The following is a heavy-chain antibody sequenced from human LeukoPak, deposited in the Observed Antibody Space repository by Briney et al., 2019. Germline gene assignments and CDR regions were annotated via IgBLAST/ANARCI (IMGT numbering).Heavy chain of an antibody. CDR1: GFTFSNYG. D-gene: IGHD3-22*01. CDR3: AKVYDSSGYSLFDY. J-gene: IGHJ4*02. V-gene: IGHV3-30*02. CDR2: IRYDGSNK. Sequence: GGSLSLSCAASGFTFSNYGLSWVRQAPGKGLEWVAFIRYDGSNKYYADSVKGRFTISRDSSKNTLYLQMNSLRAEDTAVYYCAKVYDSSGYSLFDYWGQGTLVTVSS.